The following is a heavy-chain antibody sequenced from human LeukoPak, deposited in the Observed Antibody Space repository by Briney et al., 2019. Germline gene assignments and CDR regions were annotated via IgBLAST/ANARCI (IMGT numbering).Heavy chain of an antibody. V-gene: IGHV4-30-4*01. D-gene: IGHD2-21*01. CDR3: VSFYQAYYFDY. Sequence: SETLSLTCTVSGGSISSGDYYWSWIRRPPGKGLEWIGYIYYSGSTYYNPSLKSRVTISVDTSKNQISLKLSSVTAADTAVYYCVSFYQAYYFDYWGQGTLVTVSS. CDR2: IYYSGST. CDR1: GGSISSGDYY. J-gene: IGHJ4*02.